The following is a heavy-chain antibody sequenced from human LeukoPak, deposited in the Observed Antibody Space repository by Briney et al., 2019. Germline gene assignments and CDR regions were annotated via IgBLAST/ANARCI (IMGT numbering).Heavy chain of an antibody. D-gene: IGHD3-10*01. CDR2: ISHLGTN. CDR3: IRGVNRRFYGAGRRKTWFAP. J-gene: IGHJ5*02. Sequence: PSETLSLTCGLSGGSFSGFFWTWLRQAPGKGLEWIAEISHLGTNNTHPSLRTRVTISVDTSKNQFSLTPKSVTPAAPPVYYCIRGVNRRFYGAGRRKTWFAPWGQGTRVTVSP. CDR1: GGSFSGFF. V-gene: IGHV4-34*01.